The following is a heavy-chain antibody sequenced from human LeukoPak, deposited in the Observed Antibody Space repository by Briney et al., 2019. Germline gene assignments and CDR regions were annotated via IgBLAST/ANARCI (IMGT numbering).Heavy chain of an antibody. J-gene: IGHJ4*02. D-gene: IGHD2-8*02. CDR1: GFTFKNYV. CDR3: PKDLWWELPAEAY. Sequence: GGSLRLSCVASGFTFKNYVMNWVRQAPGKGLEWVAIIYGIRFSISYADSVTGRFPISRDTSNHTLYLQINSLRGEDTAMYYCPKDLWWELPAEAYLVQGILVTVSS. V-gene: IGHV3-23*01. CDR2: IYGIRFSI.